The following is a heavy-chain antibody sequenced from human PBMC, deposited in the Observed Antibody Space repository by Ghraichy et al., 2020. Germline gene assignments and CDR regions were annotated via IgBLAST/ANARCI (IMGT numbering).Heavy chain of an antibody. Sequence: ETLSLTCTVSGGSISSSSYYWGWIRQPPGKGLEWIGSIYYSGSTYYNPSLKSRVTISVDTSKNQFSLKLSSVTAADTAVYYCARHQGSSGYYPRPFDYWGQGTLVTVSS. CDR2: IYYSGST. CDR3: ARHQGSSGYYPRPFDY. CDR1: GGSISSSSYY. J-gene: IGHJ4*02. V-gene: IGHV4-39*01. D-gene: IGHD3-22*01.